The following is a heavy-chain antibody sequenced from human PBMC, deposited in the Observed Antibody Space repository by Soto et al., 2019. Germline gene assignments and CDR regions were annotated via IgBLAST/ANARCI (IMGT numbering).Heavy chain of an antibody. CDR3: ARAPDLWGDGMDV. CDR1: GGSISSGGYY. Sequence: QVQLQESGPGLVKPSKTLSLTCTVSGGSISSGGYYWSWIRQHPGKGLEWIGYIYYSGSTYYNPSLESRVTISVDTSKNQFSLKLSSVTAADTAVYYCARAPDLWGDGMDVWGQGTTVTVSS. D-gene: IGHD3-3*01. CDR2: IYYSGST. J-gene: IGHJ6*02. V-gene: IGHV4-31*03.